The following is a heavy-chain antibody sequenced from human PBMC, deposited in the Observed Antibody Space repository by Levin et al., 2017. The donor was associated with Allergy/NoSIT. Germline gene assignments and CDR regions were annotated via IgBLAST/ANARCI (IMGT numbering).Heavy chain of an antibody. J-gene: IGHJ6*02. V-gene: IGHV3-23*01. D-gene: IGHD5-18*01. Sequence: ETLSLTCAASGFTFSSYAMSWVRQAPGKGLEWVSAISGSGGSTYYADSVKGRFTISRDNSKNTLYLQMNSLRAEDTAVYYCAKDLAIQLWPDPVYYYYGMDVWGQGTTVTVSS. CDR3: AKDLAIQLWPDPVYYYYGMDV. CDR1: GFTFSSYA. CDR2: ISGSGGST.